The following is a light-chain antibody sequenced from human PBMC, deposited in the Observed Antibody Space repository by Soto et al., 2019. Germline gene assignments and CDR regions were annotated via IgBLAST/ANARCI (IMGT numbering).Light chain of an antibody. Sequence: EIVMTQSPATLSVSPGERATLSCRASQSVRSSFLAWYQQKPGQAPTLLIYGASSRATGIPDRFSGSGSGTDFTLTITRLEPEDFAMYYCQQYEISPPITFGQGTRLEIK. CDR1: QSVRSSF. CDR2: GAS. V-gene: IGKV3-20*01. CDR3: QQYEISPPIT. J-gene: IGKJ5*01.